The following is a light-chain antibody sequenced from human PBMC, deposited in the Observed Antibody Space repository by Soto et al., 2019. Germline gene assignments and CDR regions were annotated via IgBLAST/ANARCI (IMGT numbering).Light chain of an antibody. CDR3: SSYAGSNGV. CDR2: EVS. J-gene: IGLJ1*01. CDR1: SSDVGGYNY. Sequence: QSVLTQAPSASGSPGQSVSISCTGTSSDVGGYNYVSWYQQHPGKAPKLMIYEVSKRPSGVPDRFSGSKSGNTASLTVSGLQAEDEADYYCSSYAGSNGVFGTGTKVTVL. V-gene: IGLV2-8*01.